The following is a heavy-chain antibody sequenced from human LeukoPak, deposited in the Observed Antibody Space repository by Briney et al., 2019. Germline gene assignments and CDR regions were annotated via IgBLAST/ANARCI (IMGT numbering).Heavy chain of an antibody. CDR2: VDPEGGET. CDR3: ATGTVVGRGYYAMDV. V-gene: IGHV1-69-2*01. D-gene: IGHD4-23*01. Sequence: ASVKISCKVSGYTFTDNYMHWVQQAPGKGLEWMGLVDPEGGETIYAENFQGRITITADTSTDTAYMELTSLRSEDTALYYCATGTVVGRGYYAMDVWGQGTTVTVSS. CDR1: GYTFTDNY. J-gene: IGHJ6*02.